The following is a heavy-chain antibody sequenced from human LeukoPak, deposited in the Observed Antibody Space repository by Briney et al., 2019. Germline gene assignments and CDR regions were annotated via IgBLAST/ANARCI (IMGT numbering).Heavy chain of an antibody. CDR2: IYYSGST. Sequence: PSETLSLTCTVSGGSISSYYWSWIRQPPGKGLEWIGYIYYSGSTNYNPSLKSRVTISVDTSKNQFSLKLSSVTAADTAVYYCARLQPSPYDSSGYPDYWGQGTLVTVSS. CDR1: GGSISSYY. D-gene: IGHD3-22*01. CDR3: ARLQPSPYDSSGYPDY. V-gene: IGHV4-59*08. J-gene: IGHJ4*02.